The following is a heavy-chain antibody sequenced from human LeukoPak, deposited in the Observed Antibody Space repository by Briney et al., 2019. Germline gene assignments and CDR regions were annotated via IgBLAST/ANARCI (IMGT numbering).Heavy chain of an antibody. D-gene: IGHD3-22*01. Sequence: GGSLRLSCAASGFTFSSYSMNWVRQAPGKGLEWVSSISSSSSYIYYADSVKGRFTISRDNAKNSLYLQMNSLRAEDTAVYYCARESNYDSSAGAFDIWGQGTMVTVSS. V-gene: IGHV3-21*01. CDR3: ARESNYDSSAGAFDI. J-gene: IGHJ3*02. CDR2: ISSSSSYI. CDR1: GFTFSSYS.